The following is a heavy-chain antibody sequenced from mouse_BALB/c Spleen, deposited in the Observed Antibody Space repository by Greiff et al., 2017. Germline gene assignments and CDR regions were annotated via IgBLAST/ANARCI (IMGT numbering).Heavy chain of an antibody. CDR2: IRSGGST. CDR1: GFTFSSYA. CDR3: ARGLRYDVAMDY. V-gene: IGHV5-6-5*01. D-gene: IGHD2-14*01. Sequence: EVQLVESGGGLVKPGGSLKLSCAASGFTFSSYAMSWVRQTPEKRLEWVASIRSGGSTYYPDSVKGRFTISRDNARNILYLQMSSLRSEDTAMYYCARGLRYDVAMDYWGQGTSVTVSS. J-gene: IGHJ4*01.